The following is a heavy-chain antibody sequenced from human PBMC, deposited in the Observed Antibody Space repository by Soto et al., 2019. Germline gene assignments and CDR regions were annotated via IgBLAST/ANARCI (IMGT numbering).Heavy chain of an antibody. Sequence: SETLSLTGSVSNGSVSGFYWTWIRQRPGKILEWIGYIHYSGRTDYNPSLTSRATMSVDTSKNQFSLNLKSITAADTAVYYCVRVGVGIGNHFDSWGWGTLVTVSS. CDR1: NGSVSGFY. V-gene: IGHV4-59*02. J-gene: IGHJ4*02. CDR2: IHYSGRT. D-gene: IGHD1-26*01. CDR3: VRVGVGIGNHFDS.